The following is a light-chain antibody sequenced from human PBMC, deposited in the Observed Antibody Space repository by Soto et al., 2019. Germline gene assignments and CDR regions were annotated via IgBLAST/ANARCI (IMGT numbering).Light chain of an antibody. V-gene: IGKV1-5*03. J-gene: IGKJ5*01. CDR3: QQYGSSPSIT. Sequence: DIQMTQSPSTLSASVGDTVTIICRASQTIGTWLAWYQQKPAKAPKLLIYKASTLESGVPSRFSGSGSGTDFTLTISRLEPEDFAVYYCQQYGSSPSITFGQGTRLEIK. CDR2: KAS. CDR1: QTIGTW.